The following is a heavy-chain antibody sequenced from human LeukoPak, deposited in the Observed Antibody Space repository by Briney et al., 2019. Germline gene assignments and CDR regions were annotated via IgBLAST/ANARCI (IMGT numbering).Heavy chain of an antibody. CDR1: VYTFTGYY. CDR3: ARDWEITMVRGVIISPYSWFDP. D-gene: IGHD3-10*01. V-gene: IGHV1-2*02. Sequence: DSVKVSCKASVYTFTGYYMHWVRQAPAQGLEWMGWINHNSGGTNYAQKFQGRVTMTRDTSISTAYMELSRLSSDDTAVYYCARDWEITMVRGVIISPYSWFDPWGQGTLVTVSS. CDR2: INHNSGGT. J-gene: IGHJ5*02.